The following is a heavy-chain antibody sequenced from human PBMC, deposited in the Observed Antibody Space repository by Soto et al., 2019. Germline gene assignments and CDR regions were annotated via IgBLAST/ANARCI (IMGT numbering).Heavy chain of an antibody. CDR3: ARRGSSSSFFYDS. J-gene: IGHJ4*02. CDR2: IDPSDSYI. Sequence: EVQLVQSGAEVKKPGESLRISCQGSGYSFTSSWISWVRQMPGEGLEWMGRIDPSDSYINYSPSFQGRVTISADKSISTAYLQWSGLKASDTAMYYCARRGSSSSFFYDSWGQGTLVTVSS. D-gene: IGHD6-6*01. V-gene: IGHV5-10-1*03. CDR1: GYSFTSSW.